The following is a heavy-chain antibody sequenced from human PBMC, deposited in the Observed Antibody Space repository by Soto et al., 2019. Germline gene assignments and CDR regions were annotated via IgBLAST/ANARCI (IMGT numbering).Heavy chain of an antibody. Sequence: QVQLVESGGGVVQPGRSLRLSCAASGFTFSSYAMHWVRQAPGKGLEWVAVISYDGSNKYYADSVKGRFTITRDNSKNTLYLQRNSLRAEDTALYYCASGSKGVVRYYDTNYYYGIDVWGQGTTVTVSS. CDR2: ISYDGSNK. CDR3: ASGSKGVVRYYDTNYYYGIDV. J-gene: IGHJ6*02. V-gene: IGHV3-30-3*01. CDR1: GFTFSSYA. D-gene: IGHD3-22*01.